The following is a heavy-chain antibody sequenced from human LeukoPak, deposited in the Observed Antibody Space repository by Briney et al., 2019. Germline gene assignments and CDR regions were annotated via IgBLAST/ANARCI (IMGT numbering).Heavy chain of an antibody. J-gene: IGHJ4*02. V-gene: IGHV1-8*01. CDR1: GYTFTSYD. Sequence: ASVTVSCTASGYTFTSYDINWVRQAPGQGLEWMGWMNPNSGNTGYAQKFQGRVTMTRNTSISTAYMELSSLRSEDTAVYYCARQEYYDSSGSNDWGQGTLVTVSS. CDR2: MNPNSGNT. D-gene: IGHD3-22*01. CDR3: ARQEYYDSSGSND.